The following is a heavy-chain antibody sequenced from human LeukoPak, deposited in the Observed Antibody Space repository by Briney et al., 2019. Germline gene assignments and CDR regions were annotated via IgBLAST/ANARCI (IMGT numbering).Heavy chain of an antibody. CDR1: GGSFSGYY. CDR3: ARAEDSSSWYDSIDY. Sequence: SETLSLTCAVYGGSFSGYYWSWIRQPPGKGLEWIGEINHSGSTSYNPSLKSRVTISVDTSKNQFSLKLSSVTAADTAVYYCARAEDSSSWYDSIDYWGQGTLVTVSS. V-gene: IGHV4-34*01. D-gene: IGHD6-13*01. CDR2: INHSGST. J-gene: IGHJ4*02.